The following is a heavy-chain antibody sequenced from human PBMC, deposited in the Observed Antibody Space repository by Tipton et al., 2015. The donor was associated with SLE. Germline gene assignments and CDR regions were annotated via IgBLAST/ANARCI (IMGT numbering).Heavy chain of an antibody. CDR1: GHTFTNYY. V-gene: IGHV1-46*04. CDR2: INPSGGST. D-gene: IGHD1-26*01. CDR3: ARNSASGLDY. J-gene: IGHJ4*02. Sequence: QVQLVQSGAEVKKPGTSVRVSCKASGHTFTNYYMHWVRQAPGQGLEWMGFINPSGGSTSYAQKLQGKFTMTTDTSTSTVYMEVSSLRSEDTAMYYCARNSASGLDYWGQGTRVTVSS.